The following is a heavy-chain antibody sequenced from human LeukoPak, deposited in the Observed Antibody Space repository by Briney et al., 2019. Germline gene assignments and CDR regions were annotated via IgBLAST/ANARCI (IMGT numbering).Heavy chain of an antibody. CDR2: IKSKTDGGTT. D-gene: IGHD3-9*01. V-gene: IGHV3-15*07. CDR3: TTATGEYFDWLLGGDY. CDR1: GFTFSNAW. J-gene: IGHJ4*02. Sequence: GGSLRLSCAASGFTFSNAWMNWVRQAPGEGLEWVGRIKSKTDGGTTDYAAPVKGRFTISSDDSKNTLYLQMNSLKTEDTAVYYCTTATGEYFDWLLGGDYWGQGTLVTVSS.